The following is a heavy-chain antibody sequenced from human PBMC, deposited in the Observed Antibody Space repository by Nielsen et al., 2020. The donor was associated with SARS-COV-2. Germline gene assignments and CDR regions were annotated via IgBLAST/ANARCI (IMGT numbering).Heavy chain of an antibody. CDR3: ARCREWGNDVFDV. V-gene: IGHV4-59*01. CDR2: LYYSGST. CDR1: GDSISRYY. Sequence: SETLSLTCTVSGDSISRYYWSWIRQPPGKGLEWIGYLYYSGSTNYNPSLKSRVSISVDTSKHKLFLNVSSVTAADTAVYYCARCREWGNDVFDVWGQGTVVTVSS. J-gene: IGHJ3*01. D-gene: IGHD2-8*01.